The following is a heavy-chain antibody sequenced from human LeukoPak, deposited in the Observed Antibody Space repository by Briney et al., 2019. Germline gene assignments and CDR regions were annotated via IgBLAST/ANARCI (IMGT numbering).Heavy chain of an antibody. V-gene: IGHV4-39*07. CDR2: TYYSGST. CDR3: ARGGRRDGYNSGIY. Sequence: SETLSLTCSVSGTSISSSSHYWGWIRQPPGKGLEWIGTTYYSGSTHYNPSLKSRVTISVDTSKNQFSLKLSSVTAADTAVYYCARGGRRDGYNSGIYWGRGTLVTVSS. D-gene: IGHD5-12*01. J-gene: IGHJ4*02. CDR1: GTSISSSSHY.